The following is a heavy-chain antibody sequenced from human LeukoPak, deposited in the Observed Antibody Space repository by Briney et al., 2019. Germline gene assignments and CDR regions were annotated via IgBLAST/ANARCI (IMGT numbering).Heavy chain of an antibody. J-gene: IGHJ4*02. CDR2: ISSSGSTI. Sequence: GGSLRLSCAASGFTFSSYEMNWVRQAPGKGLEWVSYISSSGSTIYYADSVEGRFTISRDNAKNSLYLQMNSLRAEDTAVYYCARGRAYYYGSGSPELDYWGQGTLVTVSS. CDR1: GFTFSSYE. CDR3: ARGRAYYYGSGSPELDY. V-gene: IGHV3-48*03. D-gene: IGHD3-10*01.